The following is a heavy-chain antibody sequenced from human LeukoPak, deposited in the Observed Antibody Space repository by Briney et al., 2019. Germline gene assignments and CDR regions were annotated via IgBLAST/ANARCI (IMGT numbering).Heavy chain of an antibody. CDR1: GFTFSSYG. V-gene: IGHV3-33*01. D-gene: IGHD6-13*01. CDR2: IWYDGSNK. CDR3: ATLRAAAGTSDAFDI. Sequence: PGRSLRLSCAASGFTFSSYGKHWVRQAPGKGLEWVAVIWYDGSNKYYAHSVKGRFTISRDYSKNTLYLQMNSLRAEDTAVYYCATLRAAAGTSDAFDIWGQGTMVTVSS. J-gene: IGHJ3*02.